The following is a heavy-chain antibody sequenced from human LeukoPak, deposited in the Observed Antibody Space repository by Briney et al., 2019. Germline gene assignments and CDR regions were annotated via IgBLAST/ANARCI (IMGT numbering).Heavy chain of an antibody. J-gene: IGHJ4*02. CDR2: INPNSGGT. V-gene: IGHV1-2*02. D-gene: IGHD2-8*01. Sequence: ASVKVSCNTSGYTFSSFGISWVRQAPGQGLEWMGWINPNSGGTNYAQKFQGRVTMTRDTSISTAYMELSRLRSDDTAVYYCARRYCTNGVCYTGANFDYWGQGTLVTVSS. CDR3: ARRYCTNGVCYTGANFDY. CDR1: GYTFSSFG.